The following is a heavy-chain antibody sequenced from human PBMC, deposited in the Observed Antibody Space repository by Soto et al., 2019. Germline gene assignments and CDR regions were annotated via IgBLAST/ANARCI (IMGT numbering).Heavy chain of an antibody. CDR3: ARDGVGGTEFFGYFDY. D-gene: IGHD1-26*01. CDR2: IRFDGSNI. CDR1: GIIFTGYG. V-gene: IGHV3-30*02. Sequence: HPGGSLRLSCAVPGIIFTGYGMHWVRQAPGKGLEWVAIIRFDGSNIHYADSVKGRFTISRDNSKNTLYLQMNSLRAEDTDVYYCARDGVGGTEFFGYFDYWGQRALVTVSS. J-gene: IGHJ4*02.